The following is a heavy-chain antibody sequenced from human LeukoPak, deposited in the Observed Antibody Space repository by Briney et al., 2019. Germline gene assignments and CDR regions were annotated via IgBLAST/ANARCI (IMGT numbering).Heavy chain of an antibody. CDR1: GFTFSTYD. V-gene: IGHV3-13*01. CDR2: IGTAGEI. CDR3: ARDYYSSGSYSYFDY. D-gene: IGHD6-19*01. J-gene: IGHJ4*02. Sequence: PGGSLRLSCAASGFTFSTYDMHWVRQATGKGLEWVSAIGTAGEIYYPGSVKGRFTISRENAKNSLYLQMNSLRAEDTAIYYCARDYYSSGSYSYFDYWGQGTLVTVSS.